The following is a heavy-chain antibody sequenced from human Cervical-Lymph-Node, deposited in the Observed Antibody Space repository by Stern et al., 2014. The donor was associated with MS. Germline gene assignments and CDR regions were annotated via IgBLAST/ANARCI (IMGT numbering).Heavy chain of an antibody. D-gene: IGHD2-2*03. J-gene: IGHJ4*02. CDR1: GASISSYY. CDR2: IYYTGTT. V-gene: IGHV4-59*01. CDR3: ARKSLSMDHYFDS. Sequence: QVQLQESGPGLVKPSETLSLTCTVSGASISSYYWNWIRQPPGKGLEWIGYIYYTGTTNYNPSLKGRVGISLDTSKNQFSLILRSVSAADTAVYYCARKSLSMDHYFDSWGQGTLVTVSS.